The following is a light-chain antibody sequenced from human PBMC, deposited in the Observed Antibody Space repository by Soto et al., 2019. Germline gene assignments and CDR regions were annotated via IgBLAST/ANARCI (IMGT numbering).Light chain of an antibody. CDR2: DXS. V-gene: IGKV3-11*01. Sequence: EIVLTQSPATLSLSRGERATLYXRASQSISRYLSWYQQKPGXAPRXXXDDXSNRAPGIPARFSGSGSGTDFTLTISSLEPEDFAVYYCQQRSSWTRTFGGGTKVDIK. J-gene: IGKJ4*01. CDR1: QSISRY. CDR3: QQRSSWTRT.